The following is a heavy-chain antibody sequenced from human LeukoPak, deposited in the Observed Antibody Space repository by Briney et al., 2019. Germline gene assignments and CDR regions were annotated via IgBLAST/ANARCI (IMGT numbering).Heavy chain of an antibody. Sequence: PSETLSLTCTVSGYSISSGYYWGWIRQPPGQGLEWIGNISYSGSTKYNPSLKSRVTISLDTSKKQFSLKLSSVTAADTAVYYCARGSDTAMVSGYYMDVWGKGTTVTVSS. V-gene: IGHV4-38-2*02. J-gene: IGHJ6*03. CDR1: GYSISSGYY. CDR2: ISYSGST. D-gene: IGHD5-18*01. CDR3: ARGSDTAMVSGYYMDV.